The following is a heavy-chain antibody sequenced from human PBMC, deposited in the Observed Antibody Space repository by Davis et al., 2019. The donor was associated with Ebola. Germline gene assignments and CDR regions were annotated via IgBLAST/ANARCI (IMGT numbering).Heavy chain of an antibody. V-gene: IGHV3-33*01. D-gene: IGHD3-10*01. CDR1: GFTFSSYG. J-gene: IGHJ6*02. CDR2: IWYDRSNK. Sequence: GGSLRLSCAASGFTFSSYGMHWVRQAPGKGLEWVAVIWYDRSNKYYADSVKGRFTISRDNSKNTLYLQMNSLRAEDTAVYYCARDLLLWFGELLYQSLGGMDVWGQGTTVTVSS. CDR3: ARDLLLWFGELLYQSLGGMDV.